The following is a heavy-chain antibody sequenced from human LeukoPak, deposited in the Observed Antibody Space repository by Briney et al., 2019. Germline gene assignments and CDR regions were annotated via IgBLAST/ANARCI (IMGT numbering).Heavy chain of an antibody. CDR2: IKLDGSEK. D-gene: IGHD3-3*01. V-gene: IGHV3-7*03. CDR1: GFTFGKYW. J-gene: IGHJ4*02. CDR3: ARALLRFLEWSPDY. Sequence: GGALSLSCVASGFTFGKYWMSWVRQAPGKGLEWVANIKLDGSEKNYVDSVKGRFTISRDNTKNSLYLQMNSLRAEDTAVYYCARALLRFLEWSPDYWGQGTLVTVSS.